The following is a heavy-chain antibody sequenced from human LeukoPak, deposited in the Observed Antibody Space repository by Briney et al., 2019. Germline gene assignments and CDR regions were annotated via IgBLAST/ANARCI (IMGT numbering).Heavy chain of an antibody. J-gene: IGHJ4*02. D-gene: IGHD3-3*01. V-gene: IGHV1-8*03. Sequence: ASVKVSCKASGYTFTSYDINWVRHATGQGLEWMGWMNPNSGNTGYAQKFQGRVTITRNTSISTAYMELSSLRSEDTAAYYFTRGPGDFWSGYYKVWGQGTLVTLSS. CDR1: GYTFTSYD. CDR2: MNPNSGNT. CDR3: TRGPGDFWSGYYKV.